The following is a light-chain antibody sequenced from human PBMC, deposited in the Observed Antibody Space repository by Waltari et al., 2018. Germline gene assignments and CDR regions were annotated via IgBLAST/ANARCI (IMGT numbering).Light chain of an antibody. Sequence: DIQMTQSPSSLSASVGDSVTITCRASQTINSYLNWYQQKPGRAHTLLIYGASTLQSGVPSMFSGNGSGTRFTLTICSLQPEDIATYCCQQTYTTLIAFGQGTRLEIK. CDR1: QTINSY. J-gene: IGKJ5*01. V-gene: IGKV1-39*01. CDR3: QQTYTTLIA. CDR2: GAS.